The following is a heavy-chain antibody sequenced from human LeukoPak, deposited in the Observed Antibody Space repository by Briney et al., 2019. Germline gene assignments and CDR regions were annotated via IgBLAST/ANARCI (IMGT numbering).Heavy chain of an antibody. D-gene: IGHD1-26*01. CDR2: IYYSGGT. Sequence: SETLSLTCTVSGGSISSYYWSWIRQPPGKGLEWIGYIYYSGGTNYNPSLKSRVTISVDTSKNQFSLKLSSVTAADTAVYYCARVVGATYYYYYGMDVWGQGTTVTVSS. J-gene: IGHJ6*02. CDR3: ARVVGATYYYYYGMDV. V-gene: IGHV4-59*01. CDR1: GGSISSYY.